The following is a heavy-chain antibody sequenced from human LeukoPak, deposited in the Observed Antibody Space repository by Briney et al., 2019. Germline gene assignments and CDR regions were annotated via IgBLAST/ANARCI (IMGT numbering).Heavy chain of an antibody. V-gene: IGHV1-69*13. CDR3: ARAPYSYGYWFDY. CDR1: GGTFSSYA. J-gene: IGHJ5*01. D-gene: IGHD5-18*01. CDR2: IIPIFGTA. Sequence: SVKVSCKASGGTFSSYAISWVRQAPGQGLEWMGGIIPIFGTANYAQKFQGRVTITADESTSTAYMELSSLRSEDTAVYYCARAPYSYGYWFDYWGQGTLVTVSS.